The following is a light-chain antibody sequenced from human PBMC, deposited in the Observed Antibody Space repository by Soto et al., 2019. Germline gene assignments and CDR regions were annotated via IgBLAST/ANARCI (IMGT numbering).Light chain of an antibody. CDR2: KAS. J-gene: IGKJ1*01. Sequence: DIQMTQSPSTLSASVGDRVTITCRASQSISSWLAWYQQKPGKAPKLLIYKASSLESGVPSRFSGSASGTEFTLSLSSLQPDDFATYYCQQFNNYPWTFGQGTRVEIK. V-gene: IGKV1-5*03. CDR3: QQFNNYPWT. CDR1: QSISSW.